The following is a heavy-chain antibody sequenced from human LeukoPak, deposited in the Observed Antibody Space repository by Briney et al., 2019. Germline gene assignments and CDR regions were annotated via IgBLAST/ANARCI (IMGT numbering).Heavy chain of an antibody. D-gene: IGHD3-9*01. V-gene: IGHV3-21*04. J-gene: IGHJ1*01. Sequence: GGSLRLSCAASGFTFSSYSMNWVRQAPGKGLEWVSSITSSSSDIYYADSVKGRFTISRDNAKNSLYLQMNSLRAEDTAVYYCATGYDILTAPMGVHWGQGTLVTVSS. CDR1: GFTFSSYS. CDR3: ATGYDILTAPMGVH. CDR2: ITSSSSDI.